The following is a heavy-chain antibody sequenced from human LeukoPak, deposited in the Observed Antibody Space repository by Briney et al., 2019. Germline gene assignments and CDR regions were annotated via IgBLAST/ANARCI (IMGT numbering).Heavy chain of an antibody. CDR2: ISYDGSNK. D-gene: IGHD1-7*01. CDR3: ASAQYNWNYGAFDI. V-gene: IGHV3-30-3*01. J-gene: IGHJ3*02. CDR1: GFTFSSYA. Sequence: GGSLRLSCAASGFTFSSYAMHWVRQAPGKGLEWVAVISYDGSNKYYADSVKGRFTISRDNSKNTLYLQMNSLRAEDTAVYYCASAQYNWNYGAFDIWGQGTMVTVSS.